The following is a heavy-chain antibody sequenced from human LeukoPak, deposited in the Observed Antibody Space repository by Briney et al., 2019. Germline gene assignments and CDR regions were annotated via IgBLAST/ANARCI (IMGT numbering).Heavy chain of an antibody. CDR1: GYTFTSYT. CDR3: AGDWGGDTYHSYYMDV. D-gene: IGHD3-10*01. CDR2: INTNTGNP. J-gene: IGHJ6*03. V-gene: IGHV7-4-1*02. Sequence: ASVKVSCKASGYTFTSYTINWVRQAPGQGLEWMGWINTNTGNPTYAQGFTGRFVFSLDTSVSTAYLQISSLKAEDTAVYYCAGDWGGDTYHSYYMDVWGKGTTVTVSS.